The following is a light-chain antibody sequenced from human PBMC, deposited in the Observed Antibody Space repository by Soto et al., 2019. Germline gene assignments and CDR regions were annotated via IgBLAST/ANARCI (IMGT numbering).Light chain of an antibody. CDR1: QSVNSN. V-gene: IGKV3-15*01. Sequence: EIVLPQSTGTLSLSPGARATLSCRASQSVNSNLAWYQQKPGQAPRLLISGASVRATGIPARFSGSGSGTEFTLTISSLQSEDFAVYYCQQYNNWPALTFGGGTKVDNK. J-gene: IGKJ4*01. CDR3: QQYNNWPALT. CDR2: GAS.